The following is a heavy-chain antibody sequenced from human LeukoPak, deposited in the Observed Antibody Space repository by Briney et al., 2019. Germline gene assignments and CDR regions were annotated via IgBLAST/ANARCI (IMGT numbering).Heavy chain of an antibody. CDR3: AKERQTGDYFTSDF. D-gene: IGHD4-17*01. J-gene: IGHJ4*02. CDR1: GFTFRNYV. Sequence: GGSLRLSCAASGFTFRNYVIHWVRQAPGKGLEWVAVTSSDLNVKLYADSVKGRFTISRDNSRSTLYLQMNSLRADDTAVYYCAKERQTGDYFTSDFWGQGTLVTVSS. CDR2: TSSDLNVK. V-gene: IGHV3-30*18.